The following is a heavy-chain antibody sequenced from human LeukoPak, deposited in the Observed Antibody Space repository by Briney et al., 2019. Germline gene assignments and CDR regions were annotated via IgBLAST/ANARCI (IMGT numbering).Heavy chain of an antibody. CDR1: GFTFSSYA. Sequence: PGGSLRLSCAASGFTFSSYAMSWVRQAPGKGLEWVSAISGSGGSTYYADSVKGRFTISRDNSKNTLYLQMNSLRAEDTAVYYCAKGLHSGRYPGDFDYWGQGTLVTVSS. D-gene: IGHD1-26*01. CDR3: AKGLHSGRYPGDFDY. V-gene: IGHV3-23*01. J-gene: IGHJ4*02. CDR2: ISGSGGST.